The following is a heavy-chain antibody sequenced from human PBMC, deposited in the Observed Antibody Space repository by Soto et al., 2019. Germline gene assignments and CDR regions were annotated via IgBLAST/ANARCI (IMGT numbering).Heavy chain of an antibody. Sequence: GESLKISCKGSGYSFTSYWIGWVRQMPGKGLEWMGIIYPGDSDTRYSPSFQGQVTTSADKSISTAYLQWSSLKASDTAMYYCARRPKGETWADSSGWYLDYWGQGTLVTVSS. CDR1: GYSFTSYW. J-gene: IGHJ4*02. CDR3: ARRPKGETWADSSGWYLDY. V-gene: IGHV5-51*01. CDR2: IYPGDSDT. D-gene: IGHD6-19*01.